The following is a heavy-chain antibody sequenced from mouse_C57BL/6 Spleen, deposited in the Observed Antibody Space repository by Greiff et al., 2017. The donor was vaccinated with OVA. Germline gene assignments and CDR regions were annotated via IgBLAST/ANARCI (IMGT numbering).Heavy chain of an antibody. D-gene: IGHD2-13*01. CDR2: IYPGDGDT. CDR1: GYAFSSSW. Sequence: QVQLKESGPELVKPGASVKISCKASGYAFSSSWMNWVKQRPGKGLEWIGRIYPGDGDTNYNGKFKGKATLTADKSSSTAYMQLSSLTSEDSAVYFCARWELDAVTGYWGQGTTLTVSS. V-gene: IGHV1-82*01. J-gene: IGHJ2*01. CDR3: ARWELDAVTGY.